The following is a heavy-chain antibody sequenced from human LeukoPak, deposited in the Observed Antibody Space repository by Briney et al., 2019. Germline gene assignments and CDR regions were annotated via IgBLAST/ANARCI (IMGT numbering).Heavy chain of an antibody. CDR2: INAGNGNT. CDR3: ARAGGSYSPSDY. Sequence: ASVKVSCKASGYIFTSYIIHWVRQAPGQRLEWMGWINAGNGNTKYSQRFQGRVTMTTDTSTSTAYMELRSLRSDDTAVFYCARAGGSYSPSDYWGQGTLVTVSS. V-gene: IGHV1-3*01. D-gene: IGHD2-21*01. J-gene: IGHJ4*02. CDR1: GYIFTSYI.